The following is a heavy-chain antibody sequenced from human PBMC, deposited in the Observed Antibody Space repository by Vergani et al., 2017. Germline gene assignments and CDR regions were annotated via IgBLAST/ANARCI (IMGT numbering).Heavy chain of an antibody. D-gene: IGHD3-10*01. CDR1: GGSFSGYY. J-gene: IGHJ4*02. CDR2: INHSGST. CDR3: ASSSSRSGSYYRGGLYDFDY. V-gene: IGHV4-34*01. Sequence: QVQLQQWGAGLLKPSETLSLTCAVYGGSFSGYYWSWIRQPPGKGLEWIGEINHSGSTNYNPSLKSRVTISVDTSKNQFSLKLSSVTAADTAVYYCASSSSRSGSYYRGGLYDFDYWGQGTLVTVSS.